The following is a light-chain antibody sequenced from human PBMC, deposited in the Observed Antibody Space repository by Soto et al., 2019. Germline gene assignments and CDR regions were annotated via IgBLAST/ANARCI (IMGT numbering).Light chain of an antibody. V-gene: IGKV3-15*01. CDR3: QQYNKWPRT. J-gene: IGKJ1*01. Sequence: EIVRTQSPATLSVSPGEGVTLSCRASQSVSSNLAWYKQKPGQAPRLLIYGASTRATGIPARFGGSGSGTEFTLTISSLQSEDFAVYYCQQYNKWPRTFGQGTKVDIK. CDR2: GAS. CDR1: QSVSSN.